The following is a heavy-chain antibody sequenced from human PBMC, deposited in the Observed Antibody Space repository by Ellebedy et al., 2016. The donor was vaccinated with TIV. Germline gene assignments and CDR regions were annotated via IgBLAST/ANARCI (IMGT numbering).Heavy chain of an antibody. CDR1: GYTFTGYY. Sequence: AASVKVSCKASGYTFTGYYMHWVRQAPGQGLEWMGWINPNSGGTNYAQKFQGRVTMTRDTSISTAYMELSRLRSDDTAVYYCARDHGDGYSGYDSYWFDPWGQGTLVTVSS. CDR2: INPNSGGT. V-gene: IGHV1-2*02. D-gene: IGHD5-12*01. CDR3: ARDHGDGYSGYDSYWFDP. J-gene: IGHJ5*02.